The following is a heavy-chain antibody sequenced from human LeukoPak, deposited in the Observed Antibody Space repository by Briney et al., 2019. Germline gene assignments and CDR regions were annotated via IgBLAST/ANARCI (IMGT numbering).Heavy chain of an antibody. CDR2: IYPGDSDT. CDR1: GYSFTSYW. V-gene: IGHV5-51*01. J-gene: IGHJ5*02. CDR3: ARYNGYCSGGSCRGAGWLVDP. Sequence: GESLKISCKGSGYSFTSYWIGGVRPMPGKGLEWMGIIYPGDSDTRYSPSFQGQVTISADKSISTAYLQWSSLKASDTAMYYCARYNGYCSGGSCRGAGWLVDPWGQGALVTVSS. D-gene: IGHD2-15*01.